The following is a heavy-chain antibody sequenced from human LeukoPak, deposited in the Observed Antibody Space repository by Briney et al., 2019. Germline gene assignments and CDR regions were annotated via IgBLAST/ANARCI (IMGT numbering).Heavy chain of an antibody. CDR1: GGSISSSNYY. J-gene: IGHJ4*02. CDR2: IYYSGST. D-gene: IGHD7-27*01. Sequence: SETLSLTCTVSGGSISSSNYYWGWIRQPPGKGLEWIGSIYYSGSTHYNPSLKSRVPISVDTSKNQFCLKLSSVTAADTAVYFCARFGRLLGIDYWGQGTLVTVSS. CDR3: ARFGRLLGIDY. V-gene: IGHV4-39*07.